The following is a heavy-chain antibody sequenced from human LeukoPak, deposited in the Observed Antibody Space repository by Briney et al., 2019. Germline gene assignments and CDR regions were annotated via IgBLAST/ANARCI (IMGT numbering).Heavy chain of an antibody. V-gene: IGHV4-61*01. D-gene: IGHD1-1*01. J-gene: IGHJ3*02. Sequence: PSETLSLTCSVSGGSVSSGPYYWSWIRQPPGKGLQWIGYIYFTGSTNYNPSLKSRVTISADTSKNQFSLRLNSVTATDTALYYCARRKLASDAFDIWGQGTLVGVSS. CDR2: IYFTGST. CDR3: ARRKLASDAFDI. CDR1: GGSVSSGPYY.